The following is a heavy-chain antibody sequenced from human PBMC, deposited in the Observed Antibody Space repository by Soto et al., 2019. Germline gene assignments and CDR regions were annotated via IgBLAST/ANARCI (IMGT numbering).Heavy chain of an antibody. CDR1: GYTFTSYG. CDR2: ISAYNGNT. J-gene: IGHJ4*02. D-gene: IGHD3-9*01. V-gene: IGHV1-18*01. CDR3: AILNVTYYDILTGYFWEYYFDY. Sequence: ASVKVSCKASGYTFTSYGISWVRQAPGQGLEWMGWISAYNGNTNYAQKLQGRVTMTTDTSTSTVYMELRSLRSDDTAVYYCAILNVTYYDILTGYFWEYYFDYWGQGTLVTVSS.